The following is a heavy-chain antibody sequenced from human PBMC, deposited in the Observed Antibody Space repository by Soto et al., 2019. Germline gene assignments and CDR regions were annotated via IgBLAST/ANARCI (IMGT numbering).Heavy chain of an antibody. Sequence: EVQLLESGGGLVQPGGSLRLSCAASGFTFSSYAMNWVRQAPGKGLEWVSVISGSGGSTYYADSVKGRFAISRDNSKNTLYLQMDGLSADDSAVYCCAKRDSGTYFDYWGQGTLVTVSS. CDR1: GFTFSSYA. J-gene: IGHJ4*02. CDR2: ISGSGGST. D-gene: IGHD5-12*01. V-gene: IGHV3-23*01. CDR3: AKRDSGTYFDY.